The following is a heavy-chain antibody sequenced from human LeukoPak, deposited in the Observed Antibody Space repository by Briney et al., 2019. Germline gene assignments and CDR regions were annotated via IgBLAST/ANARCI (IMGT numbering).Heavy chain of an antibody. CDR2: MNPNSGNT. Sequence: ASVKVSCKASGYTFTSYDINWVRQDTGQGLEWLGWMNPNSGNTGDAQKFQGRVTMTRNTSISTAYTELSSLRSEDTAVYYCARETPGEIAVAANGYFDYWGQGTLVTVSS. V-gene: IGHV1-8*01. J-gene: IGHJ4*02. CDR3: ARETPGEIAVAANGYFDY. CDR1: GYTFTSYD. D-gene: IGHD6-19*01.